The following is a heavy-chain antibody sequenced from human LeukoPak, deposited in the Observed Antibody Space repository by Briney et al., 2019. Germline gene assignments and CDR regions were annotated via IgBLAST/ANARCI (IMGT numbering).Heavy chain of an antibody. CDR2: ISGDGGST. CDR1: GFTFDDYA. CDR3: AKDLRRYCSGGSCHTFDY. J-gene: IGHJ4*02. D-gene: IGHD2-15*01. V-gene: IGHV3-43*02. Sequence: PGGSLRLSCAASGFTFDDYAMHWVRQAPGKGLEWVSLISGDGGSTYYADSVKGRFTISRDNSKNSLYLQMNSLRTEDTALYYCAKDLRRYCSGGSCHTFDYWGQGTLVTVSS.